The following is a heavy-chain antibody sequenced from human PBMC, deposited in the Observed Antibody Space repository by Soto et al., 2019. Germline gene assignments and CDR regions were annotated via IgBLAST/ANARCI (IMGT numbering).Heavy chain of an antibody. D-gene: IGHD1-26*01. CDR3: ARDQYSGSYCGY. Sequence: ASVKVSCKASGYTFTSYGISWVRQAPGQGLEWMGWISAYNGNTNYAQKLQGRVTMTTDTSTSTAYMEVRSLRSDDTAVYYCARDQYSGSYCGYWGQGTLVTVSS. J-gene: IGHJ4*02. V-gene: IGHV1-18*01. CDR1: GYTFTSYG. CDR2: ISAYNGNT.